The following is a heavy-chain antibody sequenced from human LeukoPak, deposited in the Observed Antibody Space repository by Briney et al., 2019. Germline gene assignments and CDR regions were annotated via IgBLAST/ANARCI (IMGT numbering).Heavy chain of an antibody. CDR3: ARALDIVVVPAAIIWFDP. D-gene: IGHD2-2*03. V-gene: IGHV4-38-2*02. Sequence: SETLSLTCTVSGYSISSGYYWGWIRQPPGKGLEWIGSIYHSGSTYYNPSLKSRVTISVDTSKNQFSLKLSSVTAADTAVYYCARALDIVVVPAAIIWFDPWGQGTLVTVSS. CDR2: IYHSGST. J-gene: IGHJ5*02. CDR1: GYSISSGYY.